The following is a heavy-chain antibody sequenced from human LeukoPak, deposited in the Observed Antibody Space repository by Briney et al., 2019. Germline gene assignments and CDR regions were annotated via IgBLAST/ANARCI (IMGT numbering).Heavy chain of an antibody. Sequence: PSETLSLTCTVSGDSISSNSYYWGWIRQPPGKGLEWIGNIYYSGSTYYNPSLKSRVTISVDTSKSQFSLKLSSVTAADTAVYYCARAKGRVSIFGVVISPLDYWGQGTLATVSS. CDR2: IYYSGST. D-gene: IGHD3-3*01. J-gene: IGHJ4*02. V-gene: IGHV4-39*01. CDR3: ARAKGRVSIFGVVISPLDY. CDR1: GDSISSNSYY.